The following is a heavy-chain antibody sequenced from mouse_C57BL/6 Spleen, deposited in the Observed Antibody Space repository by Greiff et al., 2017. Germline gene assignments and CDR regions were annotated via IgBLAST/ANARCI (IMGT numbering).Heavy chain of an antibody. CDR1: GYAFTNYL. CDR2: INPGSGGT. Sequence: QVQLQQSGAELVRPGTSVKVSCKASGYAFTNYLIEWVKQRPGQGLEWIGVINPGSGGTNYNEKFKGKATLTADKASSTAYVQLSSLTSEDSAVYVCARSVDSSGYFGYWGQGTTLTVSS. D-gene: IGHD3-2*02. CDR3: ARSVDSSGYFGY. J-gene: IGHJ2*01. V-gene: IGHV1-54*01.